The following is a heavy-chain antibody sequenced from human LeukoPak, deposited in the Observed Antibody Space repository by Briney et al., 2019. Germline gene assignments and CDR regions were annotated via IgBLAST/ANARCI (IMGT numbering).Heavy chain of an antibody. CDR3: ARGGYGGIDDY. CDR1: GGSISSYY. V-gene: IGHV4-59*01. CDR2: IYYSGST. D-gene: IGHD4-23*01. J-gene: IGHJ4*02. Sequence: PSETLSLTCTVSGGSISSYYWSWIRQPPGKGLEWIGYIYYSGSTNYNPSLKSRVTISVDTSKNQFSLKLSSVTAADTAVYYCARGGYGGIDDYWGQGTLVTVSS.